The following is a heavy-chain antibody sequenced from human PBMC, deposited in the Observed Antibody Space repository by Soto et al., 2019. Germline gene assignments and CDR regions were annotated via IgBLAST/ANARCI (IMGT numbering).Heavy chain of an antibody. CDR3: ARRGYNWNGRYMDV. J-gene: IGHJ6*03. CDR2: IWYDGSNK. CDR1: GFTFSSYG. D-gene: IGHD1-20*01. Sequence: PGGSLRLSCAASGFTFSSYGMHWVRQAPGKGLEWVAVIWYDGSNKYYADSVKGRFTISRDNSKNTLYLQMNSLRSEDTAVYYCARRGYNWNGRYMDVWGKGTTVTVSS. V-gene: IGHV3-33*01.